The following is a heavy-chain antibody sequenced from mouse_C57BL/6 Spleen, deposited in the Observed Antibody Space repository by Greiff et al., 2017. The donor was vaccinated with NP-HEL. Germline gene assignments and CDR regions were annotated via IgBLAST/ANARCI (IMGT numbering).Heavy chain of an antibody. V-gene: IGHV1-81*01. D-gene: IGHD2-4*01. J-gene: IGHJ3*01. CDR3: AREWRLRREFAY. CDR2: IYPRSGNT. Sequence: QVQLQQSGAELARPGASVKLSCKASGYTFTSYGISWVKQRTGQGLEWIGEIYPRSGNTYYNEKFKGKATLTADKSSSTAYMELRSLTSEDSAVYFCAREWRLRREFAYWGQGTLVTVSA. CDR1: GYTFTSYG.